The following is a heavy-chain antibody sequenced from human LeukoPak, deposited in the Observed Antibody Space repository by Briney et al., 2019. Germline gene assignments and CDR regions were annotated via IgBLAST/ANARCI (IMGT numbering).Heavy chain of an antibody. CDR2: IYTSGST. V-gene: IGHV4-61*02. J-gene: IGHJ6*03. CDR3: ARGGGSGWYYYYYYYMDV. D-gene: IGHD6-19*01. CDR1: GGSISSGSYY. Sequence: SETLSLTYTVSGGSISSGSYYWSWIRQPAGKGLEWIGRIYTSGSTNYNPSLKSRVTISVDTSKNQFSLKLSSVAAADTAVYYCARGGGSGWYYYYYYYMDVWGKGTTVTISS.